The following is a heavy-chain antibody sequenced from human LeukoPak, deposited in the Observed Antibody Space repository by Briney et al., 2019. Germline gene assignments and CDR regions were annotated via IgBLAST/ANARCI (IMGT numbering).Heavy chain of an antibody. CDR1: GGSIIGYY. CDR3: ARGYNTFDY. V-gene: IGHV4-4*09. D-gene: IGHD5-24*01. J-gene: IGHJ4*02. CDR2: IYTSGST. Sequence: PSETLSLTCTVSGGSIIGYYWTWIRQPPGKGLEWIGYIYTSGSTNYNPSLKSRVTISVGMSKNQFSLKLSSVTAADTAMYYCARGYNTFDYWGQGTLVTVSS.